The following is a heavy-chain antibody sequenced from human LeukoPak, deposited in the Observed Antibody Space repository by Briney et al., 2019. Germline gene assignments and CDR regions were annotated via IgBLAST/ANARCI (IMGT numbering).Heavy chain of an antibody. D-gene: IGHD4-17*01. V-gene: IGHV3-23*01. Sequence: GGSLRLSCAASGLTFSSYAMSWVRQAPGKGLEWVSSMSGTGGITYYADSVKGRFTISRDNSKNTLYLQMYSLRAEDTAVYYCAKDARAGLYGDYVDYWGQGTLVTVSS. CDR3: AKDARAGLYGDYVDY. CDR2: MSGTGGIT. J-gene: IGHJ4*02. CDR1: GLTFSSYA.